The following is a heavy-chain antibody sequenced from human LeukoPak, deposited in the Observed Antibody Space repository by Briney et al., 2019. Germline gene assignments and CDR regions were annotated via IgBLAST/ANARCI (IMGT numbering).Heavy chain of an antibody. CDR2: IYPRDSDT. V-gene: IGHV5-51*01. D-gene: IGHD5-12*01. Sequence: GESLNISCQASGYTFTNYLIGWVRQMPGKGLEWMGIIYPRDSDTRYSPSFQDQVTISADRSISTAYLQWSSLKASDTAIYYCARPARGSPIFNFDFWGQGTLVTVSS. J-gene: IGHJ4*02. CDR3: ARPARGSPIFNFDF. CDR1: GYTFTNYL.